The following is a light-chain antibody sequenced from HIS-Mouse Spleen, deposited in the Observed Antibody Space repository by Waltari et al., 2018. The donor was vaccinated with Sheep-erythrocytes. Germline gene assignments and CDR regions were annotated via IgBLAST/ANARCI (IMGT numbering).Light chain of an antibody. Sequence: QSALTQPASVSGSPGQSITISCTGTSSDVGSYNLVSWYQQHPGKAPKLMIYEGSKRPSGVSIRCSGSKSGNTASLTISGLQAEDEADYYCCSYAGSSTPWVFGGGTKLTVL. V-gene: IGLV2-23*01. CDR2: EGS. CDR1: SSDVGSYNL. J-gene: IGLJ3*02. CDR3: CSYAGSSTPWV.